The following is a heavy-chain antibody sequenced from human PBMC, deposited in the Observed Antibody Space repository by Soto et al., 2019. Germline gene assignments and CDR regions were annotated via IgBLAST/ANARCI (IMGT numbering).Heavy chain of an antibody. Sequence: EVQLVESGGGLVQPGGSLRLSCAASGFTFNTYWMTWVRQAPGKGLEWVANIKQDGSETYYVDSVKGRFTISRDNAKNSLYLQMNSLIAEDTAVYYCARDPPYGSGTSQNYGMDVWGQGTTVTVSS. J-gene: IGHJ6*02. CDR2: IKQDGSET. V-gene: IGHV3-7*04. CDR1: GFTFNTYW. CDR3: ARDPPYGSGTSQNYGMDV. D-gene: IGHD3-10*01.